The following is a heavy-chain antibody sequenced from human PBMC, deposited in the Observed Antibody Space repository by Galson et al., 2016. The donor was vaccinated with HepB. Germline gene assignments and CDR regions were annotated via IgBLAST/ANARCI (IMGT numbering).Heavy chain of an antibody. Sequence: QSGAEVKMPGESLRISCQGSGYSFTYYWISWVRQMPGKGLEWMGRIDPSDSYTIYSPSFQGHVNISAGNSINTAYLQWSSLKASDTAMYFCARRGPEAGTYGYFDVWGQGTLVTVSS. CDR2: IDPSDSYT. CDR1: GYSFTYYW. D-gene: IGHD3-3*01. J-gene: IGHJ4*02. CDR3: ARRGPEAGTYGYFDV. V-gene: IGHV5-10-1*01.